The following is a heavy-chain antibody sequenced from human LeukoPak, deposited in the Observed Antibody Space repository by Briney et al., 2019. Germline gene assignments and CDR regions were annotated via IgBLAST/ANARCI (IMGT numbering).Heavy chain of an antibody. D-gene: IGHD3-22*01. CDR1: GFTFSSYG. Sequence: TGGSLRLSCAASGFTFSSYGMHWVRQAPGKGLEWVAVIWYDGSNKYYADSVKGRFTISRDNSKNTLYLQMNSLRAEDTAVYYCAKASVATYDSSGSPYWGQGTLVTVSS. V-gene: IGHV3-30*02. CDR2: IWYDGSNK. J-gene: IGHJ4*02. CDR3: AKASVATYDSSGSPY.